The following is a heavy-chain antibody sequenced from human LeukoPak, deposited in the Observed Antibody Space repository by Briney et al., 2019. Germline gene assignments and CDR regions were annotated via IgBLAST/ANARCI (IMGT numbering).Heavy chain of an antibody. CDR2: ISCSGGST. V-gene: IGHV3-23*01. D-gene: IGHD1-1*01. Sequence: GGSVSLSCAASGFTFRIYAMSCVRHAPGKALECVSAISCSGGSTNYVASVKGRFTISRDNSKNTLYLQMNSLRAEDTAVYYCAKQTRPQLERRLGFDYWGQGTLVTVSS. CDR1: GFTFRIYA. J-gene: IGHJ4*02. CDR3: AKQTRPQLERRLGFDY.